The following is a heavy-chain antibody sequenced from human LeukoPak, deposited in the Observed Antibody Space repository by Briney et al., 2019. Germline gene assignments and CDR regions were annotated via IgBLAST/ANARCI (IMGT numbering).Heavy chain of an antibody. V-gene: IGHV1-24*01. D-gene: IGHD1-26*01. CDR2: FDPEDGET. CDR1: GYTLTELS. CDR3: ATVRGSYRTYAFDI. J-gene: IGHJ3*02. Sequence: AASVTVSCKVSGYTLTELSMHWVRQAPGKGLEWMGGFDPEDGETIYAQKFQGRVTMTEDTSTDTAYMELSSLRSEDTAVYYCATVRGSYRTYAFDIWGQGTMVTVSS.